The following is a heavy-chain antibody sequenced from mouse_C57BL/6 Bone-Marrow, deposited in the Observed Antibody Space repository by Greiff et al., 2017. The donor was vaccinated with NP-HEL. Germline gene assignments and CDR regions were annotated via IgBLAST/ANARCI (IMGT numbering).Heavy chain of an antibody. V-gene: IGHV14-4*01. J-gene: IGHJ2*01. Sequence: EVQLQQSGAELVRPGASVKLSCTASGFNIKDDYMHWVKQRPEQGLEWIGWIDPENGDTEYASKFQGKATITADISSNTAYLQLSSLTSEDTAVYYGTRGRIYYGYGGNYFDYWGQGTTLTVSS. D-gene: IGHD2-2*01. CDR1: GFNIKDDY. CDR3: TRGRIYYGYGGNYFDY. CDR2: IDPENGDT.